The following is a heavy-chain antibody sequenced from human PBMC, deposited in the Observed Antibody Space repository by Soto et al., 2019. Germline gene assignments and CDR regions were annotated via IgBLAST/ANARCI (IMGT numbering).Heavy chain of an antibody. V-gene: IGHV4-30-4*01. CDR1: GGSISSGDYY. CDR2: IYYSGTT. Sequence: QVQLQESGPGLVKPSQTLSLTCTVSGGSISSGDYYWSWIRQPPGKGLEWIGYIYYSGTTYYNTSGKGRVTIAIDTSKNTFSLKLSSVTAADTAVYYCAGDSPAARGDGFDPWGQGTLVTVSS. D-gene: IGHD2-2*01. J-gene: IGHJ5*02. CDR3: AGDSPAARGDGFDP.